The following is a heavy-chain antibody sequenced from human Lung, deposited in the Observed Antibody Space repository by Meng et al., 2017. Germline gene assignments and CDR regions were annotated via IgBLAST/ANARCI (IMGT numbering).Heavy chain of an antibody. V-gene: IGHV1-18*01. CDR3: ARGTPGRSYCDY. CDR1: DYTFTGYG. Sequence: HVQLLQSGAEVKQPGASLKGSCKDSDYTFTGYGVCWVRQAPGQGLEWMAWLGAHPGDTSFAPKFLGRVTVTADTATATAYMELRSLRSDDTAVYYCARGTPGRSYCDYWGLGTLVTVSS. J-gene: IGHJ4*02. CDR2: LGAHPGDT. D-gene: IGHD3-10*01.